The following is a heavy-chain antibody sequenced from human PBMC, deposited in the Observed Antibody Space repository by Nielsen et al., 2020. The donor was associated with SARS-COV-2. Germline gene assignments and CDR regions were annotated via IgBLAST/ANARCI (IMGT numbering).Heavy chain of an antibody. D-gene: IGHD1-7*01. J-gene: IGHJ6*03. V-gene: IGHV5-51*01. CDR2: IYPGDSDT. CDR3: ARHSPSITGTSHQYYYYYMDV. Sequence: GESLKISCKGSGYSFTSYWIGWVRQMPGKGLEWMGIIYPGDSDTRYSLSFQGQVTISADKSISTAYLQWSSLKASDTAMYYCARHSPSITGTSHQYYYYYMDVWGKGTTVTVSS. CDR1: GYSFTSYW.